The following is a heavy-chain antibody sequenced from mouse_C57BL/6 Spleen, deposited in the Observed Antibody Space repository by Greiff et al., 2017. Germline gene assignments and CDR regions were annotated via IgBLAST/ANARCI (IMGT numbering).Heavy chain of an antibody. CDR2: INPNNGGT. CDR3: ARENYYGSSYEAWFAY. CDR1: GYTFTDYY. J-gene: IGHJ3*01. Sequence: EVQLQQSGPELVKPGASVKISCKASGYTFTDYYMNWVKQSHGKSLEWIGDINPNNGGTSYNQKFKGKATLTVDKSSITAYMELRSLTSEDSAVYYCARENYYGSSYEAWFAYWGQGTLVTVSA. D-gene: IGHD1-1*01. V-gene: IGHV1-26*01.